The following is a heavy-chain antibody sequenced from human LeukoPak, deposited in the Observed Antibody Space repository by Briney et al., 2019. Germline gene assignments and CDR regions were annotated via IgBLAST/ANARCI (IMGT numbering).Heavy chain of an antibody. D-gene: IGHD3-22*01. CDR2: IWFDGIRK. CDR3: ARDLEDSSPFGAFDM. CDR1: GFTFSNYG. V-gene: IGHV3-33*01. Sequence: GGSLRLSCAASGFTFSNYGTHWVPQVPGKGREWVAAIWFDGIRKYYADSVKGRLTISRDNSKNTLYLQMNSLRAEDTAVYYCARDLEDSSPFGAFDMWGQGTMVTVSS. J-gene: IGHJ3*02.